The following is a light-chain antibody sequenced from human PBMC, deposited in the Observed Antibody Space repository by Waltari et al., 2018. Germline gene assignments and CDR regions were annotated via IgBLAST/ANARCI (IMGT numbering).Light chain of an antibody. J-gene: IGLJ3*02. Sequence: QSALTQPASVSGSPGQSVPISFPGTSSYRVDSDFVSWYQQHPGKAPKLIIFDVTTRPSGVSNRFSGSKSGSTASLTISGLQAEDEADYFCSSYPRTGTWLFGGGTKLTVL. CDR1: SSYRVDSDF. CDR3: SSYPRTGTWL. V-gene: IGLV2-14*03. CDR2: DVT.